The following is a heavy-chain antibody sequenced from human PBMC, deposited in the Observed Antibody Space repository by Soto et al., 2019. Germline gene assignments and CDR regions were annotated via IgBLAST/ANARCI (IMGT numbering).Heavy chain of an antibody. D-gene: IGHD1-26*01. Sequence: GESLKISCQGSGYSFPTYWIAWLRQMPGKGLEWMGIIYPGDYATTYSPSFQGQVTISADMSITTAYLQWSSLRASDSAIYYCTRMGPTLTNYGMDVWGQGTTVTVSS. CDR1: GYSFPTYW. V-gene: IGHV5-51*01. CDR2: IYPGDYAT. CDR3: TRMGPTLTNYGMDV. J-gene: IGHJ6*02.